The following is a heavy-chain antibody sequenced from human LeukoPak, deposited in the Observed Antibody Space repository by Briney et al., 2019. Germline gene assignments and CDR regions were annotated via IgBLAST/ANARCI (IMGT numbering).Heavy chain of an antibody. CDR3: AKDQLSCSGGSCYSGHAY. CDR2: ISGSGGTT. D-gene: IGHD2-15*01. Sequence: GGSLRLSCAASGFAFSSYAMSWVRQAPGKGLEWVSAISGSGGTTYYADSVKGRFTISRDNSKNTLCLQMNSLRAEDTAVYYCAKDQLSCSGGSCYSGHAYWGQGTLVTVSS. J-gene: IGHJ4*02. CDR1: GFAFSSYA. V-gene: IGHV3-23*01.